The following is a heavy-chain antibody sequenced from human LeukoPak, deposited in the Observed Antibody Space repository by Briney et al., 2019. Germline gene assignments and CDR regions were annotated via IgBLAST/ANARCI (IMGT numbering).Heavy chain of an antibody. V-gene: IGHV1-46*01. D-gene: IGHD1-20*01. Sequence: ASVKASCKTSGYTFTKYLIHWVRQAPGQGLEWVGTINPNGAATNYAPRLQGRLTLTQDTSTSTVYMELRGLTPDDTAVYYCARPLFCAFDNCGYWLDPWGPGTLVTVSS. CDR2: INPNGAAT. J-gene: IGHJ5*02. CDR3: ARPLFCAFDNCGYWLDP. CDR1: GYTFTKYL.